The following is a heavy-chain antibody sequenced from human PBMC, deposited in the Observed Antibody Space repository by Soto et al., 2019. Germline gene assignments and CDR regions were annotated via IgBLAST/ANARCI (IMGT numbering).Heavy chain of an antibody. D-gene: IGHD3-3*01. CDR2: IKGKTDGGTP. V-gene: IGHV3-15*01. J-gene: IGHJ6*03. CDR1: GFTFINAW. CDR3: TTAGRFTIFGLVTDTYYYYMDV. Sequence: GGSLRLSCAASGFTFINAWMSWVRHTPGKGLEWVGRIKGKTDGGTPEYAAPVKGRFTISRDDSKNTLYLQMNSLESEDTAVYYCTTAGRFTIFGLVTDTYYYYMDVWGTGTTVTVSS.